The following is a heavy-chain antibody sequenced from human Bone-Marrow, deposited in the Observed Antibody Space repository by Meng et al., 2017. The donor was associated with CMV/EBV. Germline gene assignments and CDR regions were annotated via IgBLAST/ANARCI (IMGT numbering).Heavy chain of an antibody. CDR1: TGYD. V-gene: IGHV1-2*02. Sequence: TGYDMHWVRQAPGQGLEWMGWINPNSGGTNYAQKFQGRVTMTRDTSISTAYMELSRLRSDDTAVYYCARDPLETYCGGDCYSNNFDYWGQGTLVTVSS. CDR2: INPNSGGT. J-gene: IGHJ4*02. D-gene: IGHD2-21*01. CDR3: ARDPLETYCGGDCYSNNFDY.